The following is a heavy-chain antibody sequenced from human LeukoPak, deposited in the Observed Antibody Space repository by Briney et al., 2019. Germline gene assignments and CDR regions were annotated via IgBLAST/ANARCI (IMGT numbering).Heavy chain of an antibody. CDR2: IKSKTDGGTT. J-gene: IGHJ2*01. CDR1: GFTFSSYE. Sequence: GGSLRLSCAASGFTFSSYEMNWVRQAPGKGLEWVGRIKSKTDGGTTDYAAPVKGRFTISRDDSKNTLYLQMNSLKTEDTAVYYCTTDYYYDSSGYYSWYFDLWGRGTLVTVSS. D-gene: IGHD3-22*01. V-gene: IGHV3-15*01. CDR3: TTDYYYDSSGYYSWYFDL.